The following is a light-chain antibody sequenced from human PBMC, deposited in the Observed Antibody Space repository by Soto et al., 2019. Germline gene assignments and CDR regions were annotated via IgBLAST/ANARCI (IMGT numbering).Light chain of an antibody. Sequence: DIQMTQSPSTLSASVGDTITITCRASESIDNWLAWYQQKPGKAPKLLIFAASTLVRGVPSRFSGRGYGTEFTLTISSLQADDYATFYCQQYHTDWTFGQGTKV. CDR2: AAS. V-gene: IGKV1-5*01. CDR1: ESIDNW. CDR3: QQYHTDWT. J-gene: IGKJ1*01.